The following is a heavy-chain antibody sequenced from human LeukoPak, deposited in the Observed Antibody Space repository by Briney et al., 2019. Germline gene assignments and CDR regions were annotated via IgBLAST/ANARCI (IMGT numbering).Heavy chain of an antibody. Sequence: ASVKVSCKASEYTFSTYYIYWVRQAPGQGLEWMGWINPNSGGTNYAQKFQGRVTMTRDTSISTAYMELSRLKSDDTAVYYCARVSSSKWYTPCFDCWGQGTPVTVSS. CDR1: EYTFSTYY. D-gene: IGHD6-13*01. CDR3: ARVSSSKWYTPCFDC. CDR2: INPNSGGT. J-gene: IGHJ4*02. V-gene: IGHV1-2*02.